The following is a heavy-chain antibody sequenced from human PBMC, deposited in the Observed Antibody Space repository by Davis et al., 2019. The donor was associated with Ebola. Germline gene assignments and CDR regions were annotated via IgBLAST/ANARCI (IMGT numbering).Heavy chain of an antibody. D-gene: IGHD6-19*01. CDR1: GFTFSNNW. V-gene: IGHV3-74*01. J-gene: IGHJ4*02. Sequence: HTGGSLRLSCTVSGFTFSNNWMSWVRQVPGKGLVWVSSINRDGTTTTYADSVKGRFTIPRDNAKNSLYLQMNSLRAEDTAVYYCARDWVESSGWYVCDYWGQGTLVTVSS. CDR3: ARDWVESSGWYVCDY. CDR2: INRDGTTT.